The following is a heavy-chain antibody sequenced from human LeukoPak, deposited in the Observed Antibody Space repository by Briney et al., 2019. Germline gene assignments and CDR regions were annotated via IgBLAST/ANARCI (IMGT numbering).Heavy chain of an antibody. CDR2: INPNSGGT. CDR1: GYTFTGYY. CDR3: ARPGSYYSNWFDP. V-gene: IGHV1-2*02. J-gene: IGHJ5*02. Sequence: GASVKVSCKASGYTFTGYYMHWVRQAPGQGLEWMGWINPNSGGTNYAQKFQGRVTMTRDTSISTAYMELSRLRSDDTAVCYCARPGSYYSNWFDPWGQGTLVTVSS. D-gene: IGHD3-10*01.